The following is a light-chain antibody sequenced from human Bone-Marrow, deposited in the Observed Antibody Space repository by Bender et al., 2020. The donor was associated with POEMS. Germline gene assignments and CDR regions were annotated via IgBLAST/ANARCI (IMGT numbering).Light chain of an antibody. Sequence: QSALTQPASVSGSPGQSITISCTGTSSDVGGYKYVSWYQQHPGKAPKLIIHEVTNRPSGVSNRFSGSKSGNTASLTISGLRAEDEADYYCSSYTGDTWVFGRGTKLTVL. CDR1: SSDVGGYKY. CDR2: EVT. CDR3: SSYTGDTWV. J-gene: IGLJ3*02. V-gene: IGLV2-14*03.